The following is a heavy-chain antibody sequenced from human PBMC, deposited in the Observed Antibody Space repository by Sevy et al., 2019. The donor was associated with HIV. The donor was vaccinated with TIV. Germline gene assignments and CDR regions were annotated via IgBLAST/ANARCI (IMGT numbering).Heavy chain of an antibody. D-gene: IGHD3-22*01. CDR3: AKEYYYDSSGSVGAFDI. CDR1: GFNFSSYA. Sequence: GGSLRLSCAASGFNFSSYAMSWVLQAAGKGLEWVSAISGSGGSTYYADSVKGRFTISRDNSKNTLYLQMNSLRAEDTAVYYCAKEYYYDSSGSVGAFDIWGQGTMVTVSS. CDR2: ISGSGGST. J-gene: IGHJ3*02. V-gene: IGHV3-23*01.